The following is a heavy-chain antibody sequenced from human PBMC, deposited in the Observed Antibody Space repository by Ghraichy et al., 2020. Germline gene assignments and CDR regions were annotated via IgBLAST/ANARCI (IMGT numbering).Heavy chain of an antibody. CDR3: ARQPVSYYDVLSGFYPFDY. Sequence: GGSLRLSCAASGFSFASYAMSWVRQVPGKGLQWVSGNTGSGETPHYAESVRGRFSISRDNSKSTLFLQMNSLRAEDTAIYYCARQPVSYYDVLSGFYPFDYWGQGTLVTVSS. CDR2: NTGSGETP. D-gene: IGHD3-3*01. J-gene: IGHJ4*02. CDR1: GFSFASYA. V-gene: IGHV3-23*01.